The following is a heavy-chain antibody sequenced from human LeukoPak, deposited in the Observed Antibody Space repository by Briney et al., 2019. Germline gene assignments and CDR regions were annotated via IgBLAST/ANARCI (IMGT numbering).Heavy chain of an antibody. Sequence: GGSLRLSCAASGFTFSNNAMHWVRQAPGKGLEWVAVISNDGSNKYYGDSVKGRFTISRDNSKNTLYLQMDSLRAEDTAVYYCARDYSGNYYKGFDYWGQGTLVTVSS. CDR1: GFTFSNNA. V-gene: IGHV3-30-3*01. J-gene: IGHJ4*02. D-gene: IGHD1-26*01. CDR2: ISNDGSNK. CDR3: ARDYSGNYYKGFDY.